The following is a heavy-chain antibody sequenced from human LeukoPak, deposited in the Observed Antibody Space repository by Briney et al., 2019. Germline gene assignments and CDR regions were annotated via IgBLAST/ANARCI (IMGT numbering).Heavy chain of an antibody. Sequence: PGGTLRLSCAASGFTFSSYAMSWVRQAPGKGLEWVSAISGSGGSTYYADSVKGGFTISRDNSKNTMYLQMNSLSAEDTAVYYCAKDMAALLTRLYYDYVWGSYRTSPFDYWGQGTLVTVSS. CDR2: ISGSGGST. CDR1: GFTFSSYA. CDR3: AKDMAALLTRLYYDYVWGSYRTSPFDY. D-gene: IGHD3-16*02. J-gene: IGHJ4*02. V-gene: IGHV3-23*01.